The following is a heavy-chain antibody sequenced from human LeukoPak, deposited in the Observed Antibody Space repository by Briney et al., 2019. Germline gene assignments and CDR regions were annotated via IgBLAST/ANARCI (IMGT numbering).Heavy chain of an antibody. CDR1: GYTFTSYD. Sequence: ASVKVSCKASGYTFTSYDINWVRQATGQGLEWMGWMNPNSGNTGYAQKFQGRVTMTRNTSISTAYMELSSLRSEDTAVYYCAKPRTNTWQLGGFDYWGRGTLVTVSS. J-gene: IGHJ4*02. CDR2: MNPNSGNT. V-gene: IGHV1-8*01. CDR3: AKPRTNTWQLGGFDY. D-gene: IGHD2-8*01.